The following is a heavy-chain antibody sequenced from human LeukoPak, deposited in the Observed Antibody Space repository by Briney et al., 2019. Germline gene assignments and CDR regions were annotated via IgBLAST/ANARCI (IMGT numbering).Heavy chain of an antibody. CDR3: ARGVRLFDNWFDP. CDR2: IYYSGST. D-gene: IGHD4-17*01. Sequence: PSETLSLTCTVSGGSISSGDYYWSWIRQPPGKGPEWIGYIYYSGSTYYNPSLKSRVTISVDTSKNQFSLKLSSVTAADTAVYYCARGVRLFDNWFDPWGQGTLVTVSS. V-gene: IGHV4-30-4*01. J-gene: IGHJ5*02. CDR1: GGSISSGDYY.